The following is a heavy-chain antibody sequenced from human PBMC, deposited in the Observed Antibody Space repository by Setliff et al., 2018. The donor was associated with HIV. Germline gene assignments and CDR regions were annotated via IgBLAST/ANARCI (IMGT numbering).Heavy chain of an antibody. J-gene: IGHJ4*02. Sequence: ASVKVSCKPSGYTFTTYGINWVRQAPGQGLEWMGRISTDNGDTRFAQKFQDRVTLTTDTFASTAYMELRSLTSDDTAMYYCARHGDYYDISAHHEPFDYWGQGTLVTVSS. V-gene: IGHV1-18*01. CDR3: ARHGDYYDISAHHEPFDY. CDR2: ISTDNGDT. D-gene: IGHD3-22*01. CDR1: GYTFTTYG.